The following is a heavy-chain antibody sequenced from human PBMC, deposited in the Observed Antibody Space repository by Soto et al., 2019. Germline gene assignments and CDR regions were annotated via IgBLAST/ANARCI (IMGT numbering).Heavy chain of an antibody. CDR2: IIPKLDTP. CDR1: GATLTIYA. D-gene: IGHD3-10*01. J-gene: IGHJ6*02. Sequence: QVQLVQSGPEVKKPGSSVKVSCKVFGATLTIYAISWVREAPGGGLGWMGGIIPKLDTPKYAQKFQGRVSITADESTATGYMELRSLRSDDTAVYYCARDTRQTTRVRGVIPHYIFHMDVWGQGTTVAVSS. V-gene: IGHV1-69*01. CDR3: ARDTRQTTRVRGVIPHYIFHMDV.